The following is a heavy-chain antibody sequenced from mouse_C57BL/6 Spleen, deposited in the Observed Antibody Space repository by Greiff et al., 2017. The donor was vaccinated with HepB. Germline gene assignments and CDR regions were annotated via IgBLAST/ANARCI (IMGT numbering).Heavy chain of an antibody. CDR2: IRSKSNNYAT. J-gene: IGHJ4*01. Sequence: EVQRVESGGGLVQPKGSLKLSCAASGFSFNTYAMNWVRQAPGKGLEWVARIRSKSNNYATYYADSVKDRFTISRDDSESMLYLQMNNLKTEDTAMYYCVRFSDYWDNYAMDYWGQGTSVTVSS. CDR3: VRFSDYWDNYAMDY. CDR1: GFSFNTYA. V-gene: IGHV10-1*01. D-gene: IGHD4-1*01.